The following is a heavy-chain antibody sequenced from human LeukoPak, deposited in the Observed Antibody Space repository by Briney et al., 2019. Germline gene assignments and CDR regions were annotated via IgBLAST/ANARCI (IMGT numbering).Heavy chain of an antibody. CDR3: ARGHYTMVRGVDSFDY. CDR2: INHSGST. V-gene: IGHV4-34*01. D-gene: IGHD3-10*01. CDR1: GGSFSGYY. Sequence: SETLSLTCAVYGGSFSGYYWSWIRQPPGKGLEWIGEINHSGSTNYNPSLKSRVTISVDTSKNQFSLKLSSVTAADTAVYYCARGHYTMVRGVDSFDYWGQGTLVTVSS. J-gene: IGHJ4*02.